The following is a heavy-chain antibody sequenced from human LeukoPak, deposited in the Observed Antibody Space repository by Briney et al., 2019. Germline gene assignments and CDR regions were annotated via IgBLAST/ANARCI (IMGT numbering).Heavy chain of an antibody. J-gene: IGHJ3*02. CDR3: ARRESTSGYDAFDI. Sequence: GESLQISCKGSGYSFTSYWIGWVRQMPGKGLEWMGIIYPGDSDTRYSPSFQGQVTISADKSISTAYLQWSSLKASDTARYYCARRESTSGYDAFDIWGQGTMVTVSS. D-gene: IGHD2-2*01. V-gene: IGHV5-51*01. CDR2: IYPGDSDT. CDR1: GYSFTSYW.